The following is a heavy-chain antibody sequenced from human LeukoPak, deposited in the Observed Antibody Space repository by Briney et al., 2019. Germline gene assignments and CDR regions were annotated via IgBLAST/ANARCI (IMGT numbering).Heavy chain of an antibody. D-gene: IGHD2-21*02. Sequence: SGTLSLTCAVSGGSISSSNWWSWVRQPPGKGLEWIGEIYHSGSTNYNPPLKSRVTISVDKSKNHFSLKLSSVTAADTAVYYCARDLRVVVTAIFDFWGQGTPVTVSS. CDR1: GGSISSSNW. J-gene: IGHJ4*02. CDR3: ARDLRVVVTAIFDF. CDR2: IYHSGST. V-gene: IGHV4-4*02.